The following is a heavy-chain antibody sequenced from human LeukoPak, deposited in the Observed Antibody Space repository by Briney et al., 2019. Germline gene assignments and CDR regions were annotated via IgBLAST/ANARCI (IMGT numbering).Heavy chain of an antibody. CDR1: GFTFSSYS. D-gene: IGHD5-18*01. J-gene: IGHJ4*02. V-gene: IGHV3-48*02. Sequence: PGGSLRLSCAASGFTFSSYSMNWVRQAPGKGLEWVSYISSSSSTIYYADSVKGRFTIPRDNAKNSLYLQMNSLRDEDTAVYYCARLSRGYSYGSYFDYWGQGTLVTVSS. CDR3: ARLSRGYSYGSYFDY. CDR2: ISSSSSTI.